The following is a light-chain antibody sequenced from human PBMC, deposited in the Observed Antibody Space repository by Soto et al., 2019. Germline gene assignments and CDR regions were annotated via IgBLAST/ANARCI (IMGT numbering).Light chain of an antibody. CDR2: RNN. CDR3: TVWDDSLRGRL. J-gene: IGLJ2*01. V-gene: IGLV1-47*01. Sequence: QSVLTQPPSASGTPGQRVTISCSGSRSNIESNYVYWYQQLPGTAPRLLIYRNNQRPSGVPDRFSGSKSGTSASLAISAFRSEDEADYYCTVWDDSLRGRLFGGGTKVTVL. CDR1: RSNIESNY.